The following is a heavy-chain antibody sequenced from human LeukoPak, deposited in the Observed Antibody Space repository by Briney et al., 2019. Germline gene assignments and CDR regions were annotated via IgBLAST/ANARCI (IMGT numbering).Heavy chain of an antibody. CDR1: GFTVSDNY. V-gene: IGHV3-53*01. CDR3: ARRAGGYSHPYDH. J-gene: IGHJ4*02. Sequence: AGGSLRLSCAVSGFTVSDNYMSWVRQAPGKGLEWVSLIYSGDTTLYADSVKGRFTISRDISKNTLYLQMNSLRAEDTAVYYCARRAGGYSHPYDHWGQGILVTVSS. CDR2: IYSGDTT. D-gene: IGHD4-23*01.